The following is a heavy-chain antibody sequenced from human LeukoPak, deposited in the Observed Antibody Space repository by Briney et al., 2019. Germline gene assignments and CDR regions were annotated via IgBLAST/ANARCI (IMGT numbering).Heavy chain of an antibody. J-gene: IGHJ3*02. CDR1: GGTFSSYA. D-gene: IGHD3-3*01. V-gene: IGHV1-69*13. CDR3: ARDRPDDFWSGYYHRARAFDI. CDR2: IIPIVGTA. Sequence: SVKVSCKASGGTFSSYAISWVRQAPGQGLEWMGGIIPIVGTANYAQKFQGRVTITADESTSTAYMELSSLRSEDTAVYYCARDRPDDFWSGYYHRARAFDIWGQGTMVTVSS.